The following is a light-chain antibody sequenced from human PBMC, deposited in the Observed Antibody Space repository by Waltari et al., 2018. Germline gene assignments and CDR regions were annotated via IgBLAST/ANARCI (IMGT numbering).Light chain of an antibody. CDR3: QTWDTGVV. CDR2: LSSDGSH. Sequence: QLVLTQPPSASASLGASVRLTCTLTSGHSSYAIAWHQQRPAKGPRYLMRLSSDGSHTKGDGIPDRFSGSSSGAERYLSVSSHQSEDEADYDCQTWDTGVVFGGGTKLTGL. CDR1: SGHSSYA. V-gene: IGLV4-69*01. J-gene: IGLJ2*01.